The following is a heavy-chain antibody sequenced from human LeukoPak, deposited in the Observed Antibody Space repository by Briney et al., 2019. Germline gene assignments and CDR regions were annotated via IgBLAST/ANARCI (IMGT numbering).Heavy chain of an antibody. CDR1: GGSFTGYY. CDR2: GDHTGGT. CDR3: AKNGQRGFSFDP. V-gene: IGHV4-34*01. Sequence: SETLSLTCAVYGGSFTGYYWSWIRQPPGKGLEWIGEGDHTGGTKYNPSLKSRDTISADSSKNQFSLKWYSVTAADTGLYYCAKNGQRGFSFDPWGQGTLVIVAS. D-gene: IGHD2-8*01. J-gene: IGHJ5*02.